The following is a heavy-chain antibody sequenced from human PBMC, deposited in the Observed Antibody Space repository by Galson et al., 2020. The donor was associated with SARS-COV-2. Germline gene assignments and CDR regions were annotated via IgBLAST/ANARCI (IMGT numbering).Heavy chain of an antibody. J-gene: IGHJ6*02. Sequence: ASVKVSCKASGYTFTSNGISWVRQAPGQGLEWMGWISAYNGNTNYAQKLQGRVTMTTDTSTSTAYMELRSLRSDDTAVYYCARQIAVAGTWYYYYGMDVWGQGTTVTVSS. CDR2: ISAYNGNT. V-gene: IGHV1-18*01. CDR1: GYTFTSNG. D-gene: IGHD6-19*01. CDR3: ARQIAVAGTWYYYYGMDV.